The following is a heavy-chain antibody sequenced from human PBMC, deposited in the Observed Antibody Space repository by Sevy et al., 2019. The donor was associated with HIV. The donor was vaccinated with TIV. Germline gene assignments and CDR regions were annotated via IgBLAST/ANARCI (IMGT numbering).Heavy chain of an antibody. D-gene: IGHD3-10*01. CDR2: IRSKTYSYAT. CDR3: TTSMIRGVIIGYYGMDV. V-gene: IGHV3-73*01. Sequence: GGSLRLSCAASGFTFSGSAMNWVRQASGKGLEWVGRIRSKTYSYATAHAASVTGRFTISRDDSKNTTYLQMNSLKTEDTAVYYCTTSMIRGVIIGYYGMDVWGQGTTVTVSS. J-gene: IGHJ6*02. CDR1: GFTFSGSA.